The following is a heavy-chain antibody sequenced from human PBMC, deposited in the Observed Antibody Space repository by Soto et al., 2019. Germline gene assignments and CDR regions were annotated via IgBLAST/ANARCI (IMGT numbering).Heavy chain of an antibody. D-gene: IGHD2-2*01. CDR3: ARDQIVVGGFDY. V-gene: IGHV4-30-4*01. CDR2: IYYSGST. J-gene: IGHJ4*02. Sequence: SETLSLTCTVSGGSISSGDYYWSWIRQPPGKGLEWIGYIYYSGSTYYNPSLKSRVTISVDTSKNQFSLKLSSVTAADTAVYYCARDQIVVGGFDYWGQGTLVTVSS. CDR1: GGSISSGDYY.